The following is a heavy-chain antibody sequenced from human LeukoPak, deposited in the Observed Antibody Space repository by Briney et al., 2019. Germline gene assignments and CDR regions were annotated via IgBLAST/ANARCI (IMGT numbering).Heavy chain of an antibody. CDR2: MNPNSGNT. D-gene: IGHD6-19*01. CDR1: GYTFTSYG. J-gene: IGHJ4*02. CDR3: ARGRGMYSSGWKSGY. Sequence: VASVKVSCKASGYTFTSYGISWVRQAPGQGLEWMGWMNPNSGNTGYAQKFQGRVTITRNTSISTAHMELSSLRSEDTAVYYCARGRGMYSSGWKSGYWGQGTLVTVSS. V-gene: IGHV1-8*03.